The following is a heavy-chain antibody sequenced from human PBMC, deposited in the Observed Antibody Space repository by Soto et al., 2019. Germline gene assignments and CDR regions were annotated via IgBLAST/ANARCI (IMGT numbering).Heavy chain of an antibody. D-gene: IGHD6-13*01. CDR1: GFTFSSYG. J-gene: IGHJ4*02. CDR3: ARDPRKLHSSSWSPSFDY. V-gene: IGHV3-33*01. CDR2: IWYDGSNK. Sequence: GGSLRLSCAASGFTFSSYGMHWVRQAPGKGLEWVAVIWYDGSNKYYADSVKGRFTISRDNSKNTLHLQMNSLRAEDTAVYYCARDPRKLHSSSWSPSFDYWGQGTLVTVSS.